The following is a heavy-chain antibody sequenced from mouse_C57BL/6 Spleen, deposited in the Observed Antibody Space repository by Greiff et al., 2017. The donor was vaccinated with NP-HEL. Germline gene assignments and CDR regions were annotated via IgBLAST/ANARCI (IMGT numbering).Heavy chain of an antibody. J-gene: IGHJ3*01. Sequence: PGASVKLSCKASGYTFTSYWMHWVKQRPGQGLEWIGEIDPSDSYTNYNQKFKGKSTLTVDKSSSTAYMQLSSLTSEDSAVYYCARGTAQATSFFAYWGQGTLVTVSA. V-gene: IGHV1-69*01. D-gene: IGHD3-2*02. CDR1: GYTFTSYW. CDR3: ARGTAQATSFFAY. CDR2: IDPSDSYT.